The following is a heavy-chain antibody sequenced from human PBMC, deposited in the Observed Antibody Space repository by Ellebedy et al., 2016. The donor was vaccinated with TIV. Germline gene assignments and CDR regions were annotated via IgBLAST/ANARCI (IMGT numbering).Heavy chain of an antibody. V-gene: IGHV3-7*01. D-gene: IGHD2/OR15-2a*01. J-gene: IGHJ4*02. CDR1: GFTFNNYA. Sequence: GESLKISCAASGFTFNNYAMHWVRQAPGKGLEWVANINPDGSVQAYVDSVKGRFAISRDNAKNSLYLQMNSLRAEDTAVYFCAGPAAIGTKTFNFWGQGTLVTVSS. CDR3: AGPAAIGTKTFNF. CDR2: INPDGSVQ.